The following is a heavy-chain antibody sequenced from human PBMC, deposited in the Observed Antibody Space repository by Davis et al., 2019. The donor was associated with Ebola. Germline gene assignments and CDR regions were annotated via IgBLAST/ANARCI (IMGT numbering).Heavy chain of an antibody. V-gene: IGHV3-23*01. CDR3: VKGVGQPGPFDY. Sequence: PGGSLRLSCAASEHTLRSYGIHWVRQAPGTGLEWVTSISAPGGMTYYSDSVKGRFTISRDNSKNTLDLQMNSLRLDDTATYFCVKGVGQPGPFDYWGQGTLV. J-gene: IGHJ4*02. CDR2: ISAPGGMT. CDR1: EHTLRSYG. D-gene: IGHD1-14*01.